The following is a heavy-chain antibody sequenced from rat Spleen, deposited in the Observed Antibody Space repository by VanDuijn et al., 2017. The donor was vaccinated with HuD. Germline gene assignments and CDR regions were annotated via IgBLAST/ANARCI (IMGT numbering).Heavy chain of an antibody. D-gene: IGHD5-1*01. CDR3: ASLTGSRDYFDY. Sequence: EVQLVESGGGLVQPGRSLKLSCEASGFTFSDYAMAWVRQAPKKGLEWVASISTSGDNTYYRDSVKGRFTISRDNGKSTLYLKMDSLRSEDTATYYCASLTGSRDYFDYWGQGVMVTVSS. CDR2: ISTSGDNT. V-gene: IGHV5S23*01. J-gene: IGHJ2*01. CDR1: GFTFSDYA.